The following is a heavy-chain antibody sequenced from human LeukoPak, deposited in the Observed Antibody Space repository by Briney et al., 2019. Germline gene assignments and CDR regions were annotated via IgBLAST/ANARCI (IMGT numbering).Heavy chain of an antibody. CDR3: ARVPYGDYNWFDP. CDR1: GYSISSGYY. J-gene: IGHJ5*02. D-gene: IGHD4-17*01. V-gene: IGHV4-38-2*02. CDR2: IYHSGST. Sequence: SETLSLTCTVSGYSISSGYYWGWIRQPPGKGLEWIGSIYHSGSTYYNPSLKSRVTISVDTSKNQFSLKLSSVTAADTAVYYCARVPYGDYNWFDPWGQGTLVTVSS.